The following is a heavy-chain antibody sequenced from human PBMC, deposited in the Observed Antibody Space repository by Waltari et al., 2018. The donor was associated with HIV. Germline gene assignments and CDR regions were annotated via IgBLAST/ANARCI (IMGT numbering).Heavy chain of an antibody. CDR3: ARLGYCSSTSCYYYYYYGMDV. D-gene: IGHD2-2*01. CDR2: MNPNSGNT. J-gene: IGHJ6*02. V-gene: IGHV1-8*01. CDR1: GYTFTSYY. Sequence: QVQLVQSGAEVKKPGASVKVSCKASGYTFTSYYINGVRQATGQGLEWMGWMNPNSGNTGYAQKFQGRVTMTRNTSISTAYMELSSLRSEDTAVYYCARLGYCSSTSCYYYYYYGMDVWGQGTTVTVSS.